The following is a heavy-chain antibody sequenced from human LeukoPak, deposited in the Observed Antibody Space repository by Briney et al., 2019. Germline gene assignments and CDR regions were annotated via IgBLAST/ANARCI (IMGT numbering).Heavy chain of an antibody. V-gene: IGHV3-30*04. J-gene: IGHJ4*02. Sequence: GRSLGLSCAASGFTFSSYAMHWVRQAPGKGLEWVAVISYDGSNKYYADSVKGRFTISRDNSKNTLYLQMNSLRAEDTAVYYCARDWGRGYSYGSFAFDYWGQGTLVTVSS. CDR1: GFTFSSYA. D-gene: IGHD5-18*01. CDR2: ISYDGSNK. CDR3: ARDWGRGYSYGSFAFDY.